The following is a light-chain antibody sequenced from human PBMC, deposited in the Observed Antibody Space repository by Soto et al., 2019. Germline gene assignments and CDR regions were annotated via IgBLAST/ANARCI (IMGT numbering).Light chain of an antibody. Sequence: PGERATLSCRTSQSMSTNYLAWNQQKSGQPPRLLIYGASIRATGIPDRFSGSGSGTDFTLTISRLEPEDFAVYYCHQYVSSPLTFGGGAKVEIK. CDR2: GAS. CDR3: HQYVSSPLT. J-gene: IGKJ4*01. CDR1: QSMSTNY. V-gene: IGKV3-20*01.